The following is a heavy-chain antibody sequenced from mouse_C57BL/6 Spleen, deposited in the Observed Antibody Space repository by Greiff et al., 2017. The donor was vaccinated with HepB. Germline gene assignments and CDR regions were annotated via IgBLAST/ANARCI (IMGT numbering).Heavy chain of an antibody. CDR3: ARNDGDYVDY. V-gene: IGHV5-17*01. Sequence: EVKLMESGGGLVKPGGSLKLSCAASGFTFSDYGMHWVRQAPEKGLEWVAYISSGSSTIYYADTVKGRFTISRDNAKNTLFLQMTSLRSEDTAMYYCARNDGDYVDYWGQGTTLTVSS. J-gene: IGHJ2*01. CDR1: GFTFSDYG. CDR2: ISSGSSTI. D-gene: IGHD2-3*01.